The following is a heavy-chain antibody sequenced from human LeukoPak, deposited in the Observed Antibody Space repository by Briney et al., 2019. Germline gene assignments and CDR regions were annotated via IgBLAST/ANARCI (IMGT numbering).Heavy chain of an antibody. J-gene: IGHJ4*02. CDR3: ARGDYYDSSGPDY. CDR2: INHSGST. V-gene: IGHV4-34*01. Sequence: ETLSLTCAVYGGSFSGYYWSWIRQPPGKGLEWIGEINHSGSTNYNPSLKSRVTISVDTSKNQFSLKLSSVTAADTAVYYCARGDYYDSSGPDYWGQGTLVTVSS. CDR1: GGSFSGYY. D-gene: IGHD3-22*01.